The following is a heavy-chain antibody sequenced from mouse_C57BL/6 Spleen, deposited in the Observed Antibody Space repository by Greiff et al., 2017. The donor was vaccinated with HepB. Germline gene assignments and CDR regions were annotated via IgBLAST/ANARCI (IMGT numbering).Heavy chain of an antibody. CDR3: ARNGYYLYYYAMDY. J-gene: IGHJ4*01. CDR2: IYPGSGNT. CDR1: GYTFTDYY. D-gene: IGHD2-3*01. V-gene: IGHV1-76*01. Sequence: QVQLQQSGAELVRPGASVKLSCKASGYTFTDYYINWVKQRPGQGLEWIARIYPGSGNTYYNEKFKGKATLTAEKSSSTAYMQLSSLTSEDSAVYFCARNGYYLYYYAMDYWGQGTSVTVSS.